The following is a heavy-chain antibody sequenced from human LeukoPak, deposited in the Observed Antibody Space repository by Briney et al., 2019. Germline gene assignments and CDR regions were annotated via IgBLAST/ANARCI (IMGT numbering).Heavy chain of an antibody. Sequence: PGGSLRLSCAPSGFTFGNLAMSGVPKAPGRGGGGVSSISGSGGSTHYADSVKGRFTISRDNSKNTLYLQMNSLRAEDTAVYYCAKGGKLVVPTYFDYWGQGTLVTVSS. D-gene: IGHD2-2*01. CDR1: GFTFGNLA. J-gene: IGHJ4*02. V-gene: IGHV3-23*01. CDR3: AKGGKLVVPTYFDY. CDR2: ISGSGGST.